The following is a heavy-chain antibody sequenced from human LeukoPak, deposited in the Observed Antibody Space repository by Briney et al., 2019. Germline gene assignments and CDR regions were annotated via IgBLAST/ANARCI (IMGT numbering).Heavy chain of an antibody. J-gene: IGHJ4*02. D-gene: IGHD4-23*01. CDR2: ISSSSSTI. Sequence: GGSLRLSCAASGFTFSSYSMNWVRQAPGKGLEWVSYISSSSSTIYYADSVKGRFTISRGNAKNTLYLQMNSLSIEDTAVYYCASGYSSDYGGNVYWGRGTLVTVSS. CDR3: ASGYSSDYGGNVY. V-gene: IGHV3-48*04. CDR1: GFTFSSYS.